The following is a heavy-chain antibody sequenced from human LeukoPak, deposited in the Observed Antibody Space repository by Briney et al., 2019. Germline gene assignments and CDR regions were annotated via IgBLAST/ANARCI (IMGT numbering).Heavy chain of an antibody. J-gene: IGHJ5*02. Sequence: PSETLSLTCTVSGGSISSSSYYWGWIRQPPGKGLEWIGSIYYSGSTYYNPSLKSRVTISVDTSKNQFSLKLSSVTAADTAVYYCARYYYDSSGYYWNWFDPWGQGTLVTVSS. D-gene: IGHD3-22*01. V-gene: IGHV4-39*07. CDR2: IYYSGST. CDR3: ARYYYDSSGYYWNWFDP. CDR1: GGSISSSSYY.